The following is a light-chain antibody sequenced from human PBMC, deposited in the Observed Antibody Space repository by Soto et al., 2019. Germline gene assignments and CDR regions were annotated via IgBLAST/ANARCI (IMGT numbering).Light chain of an antibody. CDR1: QGISRC. CDR2: TAS. CDR3: QQANSFPLT. Sequence: IEITQSKSSVSASVGDRATISCRASQGISRCLTWYQHKPWKAPKLLIYTASSLQSGVPSRFSGSGSETDFTLTISSLQPEDFATYYCQQANSFPLTFGGGTKVEIK. J-gene: IGKJ4*01. V-gene: IGKV1-12*01.